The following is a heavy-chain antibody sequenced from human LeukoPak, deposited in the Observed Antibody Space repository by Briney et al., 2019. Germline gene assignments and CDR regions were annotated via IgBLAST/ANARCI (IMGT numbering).Heavy chain of an antibody. CDR1: GYTFTGYY. CDR3: ASGSGSYYTNNWFDP. J-gene: IGHJ5*02. CDR2: INPNSGGT. Sequence: ASVKVSCKASGYTFTGYYMHWVRRAPGQGLEWMGWINPNSGGTNYAQKFQGRVTMTRDTSISTAYMELSRLRSDDTAVYYCASGSGSYYTNNWFDPWGQGTLVTVSS. V-gene: IGHV1-2*02. D-gene: IGHD3-10*01.